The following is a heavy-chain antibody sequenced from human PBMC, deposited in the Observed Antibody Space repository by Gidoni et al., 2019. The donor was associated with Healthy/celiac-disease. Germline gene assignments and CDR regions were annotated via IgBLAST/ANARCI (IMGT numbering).Heavy chain of an antibody. CDR3: ARDQGSGYPDAFDL. D-gene: IGHD5-12*01. J-gene: IGHJ3*01. CDR1: GFTFSSYS. Sequence: EVQLVESGGGLVKPGGSLRLSCAASGFTFSSYSMNWVRQAPGKGLEWVSSISSSSSYIYYADSVKGRFTISRDNAKNSLYLQMNSLRAEDTAVYYCARDQGSGYPDAFDLWGQGTMVTVSS. CDR2: ISSSSSYI. V-gene: IGHV3-21*01.